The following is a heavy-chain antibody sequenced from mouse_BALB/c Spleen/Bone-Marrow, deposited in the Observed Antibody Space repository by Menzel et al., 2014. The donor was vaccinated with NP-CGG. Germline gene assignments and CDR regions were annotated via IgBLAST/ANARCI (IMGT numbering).Heavy chain of an antibody. Sequence: EVQRVESGAEPVKPGASVKLSCTASGFNIKDTYMHWVKQRPEQGLEWIGRIDPANGNTKYDPKFQGKATITADTSSNTAYLQLSSLTSEDTAVYYCAGFGITKEEGYYYAMDYWGQGTSVTVSS. V-gene: IGHV14-3*02. CDR2: IDPANGNT. D-gene: IGHD2-4*01. CDR1: GFNIKDTY. J-gene: IGHJ4*01. CDR3: AGFGITKEEGYYYAMDY.